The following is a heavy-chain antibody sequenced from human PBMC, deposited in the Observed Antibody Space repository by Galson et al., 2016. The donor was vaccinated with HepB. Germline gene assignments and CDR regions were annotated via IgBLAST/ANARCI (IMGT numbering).Heavy chain of an antibody. J-gene: IGHJ4*02. CDR2: ISFDGRIK. CDR3: ARDERYCSSTTCNAPANYYFAP. D-gene: IGHD2-2*01. CDR1: GFTFSTYS. Sequence: SLRLSCAASGFTFSTYSMHWVRQAPGKGLEWVTVISFDGRIKFYTDSVKGRFTISRDNSMNTLYLQMNSLRGEDTAVYYCARDERYCSSTTCNAPANYYFAPWGQGTPVTVFS. V-gene: IGHV3-30*04.